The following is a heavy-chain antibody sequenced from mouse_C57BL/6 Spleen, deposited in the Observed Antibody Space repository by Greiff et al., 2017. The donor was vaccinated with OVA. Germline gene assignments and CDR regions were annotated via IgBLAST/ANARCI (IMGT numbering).Heavy chain of an antibody. CDR1: GYSITSGYY. CDR3: ARGNYYGGRAFDY. Sequence: ESGPGLVKPSQSLSLTCSVTGYSITSGYYWNWIRQFPGNKLEWMGYISYDGSNNYNPSLKNRISITRDTSKNQFFLKLNSVTTEDTATYYCARGNYYGGRAFDYWGQGTTLTVSS. J-gene: IGHJ2*01. CDR2: ISYDGSN. V-gene: IGHV3-6*01. D-gene: IGHD1-1*02.